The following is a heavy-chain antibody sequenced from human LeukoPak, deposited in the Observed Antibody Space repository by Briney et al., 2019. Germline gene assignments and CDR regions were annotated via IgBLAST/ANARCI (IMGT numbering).Heavy chain of an antibody. CDR2: ISGSGTVT. Sequence: GGSLRLSCAASGSTFSTYVMSWVRQAPGKGLEWVSVISGSGTVTYYADSVKGRFTISRDNSKNTLYLQMNSLRAEDTAVYYCAKPPPSGGYYAHIDFWGQGTLVTVSS. V-gene: IGHV3-23*01. CDR3: AKPPPSGGYYAHIDF. CDR1: GSTFSTYV. D-gene: IGHD3-22*01. J-gene: IGHJ4*02.